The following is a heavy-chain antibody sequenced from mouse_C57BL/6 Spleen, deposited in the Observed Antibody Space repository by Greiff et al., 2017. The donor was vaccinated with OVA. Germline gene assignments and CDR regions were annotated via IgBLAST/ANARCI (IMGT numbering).Heavy chain of an antibody. V-gene: IGHV1-5*01. D-gene: IGHD1-1*01. CDR1: GYTFTSYW. CDR2: IYPGNSDT. J-gene: IGHJ3*01. CDR3: TRGRDYGIPFAY. Sequence: EVQLQQSGTVLARPGASVKMSCKTSGYTFTSYWMHWVKQRPGQGLEWIGAIYPGNSDTSYNQKFKGKAKLTAVTSASTAYMELSSLTNEDSAVYYCTRGRDYGIPFAYWGQGTLVTVSA.